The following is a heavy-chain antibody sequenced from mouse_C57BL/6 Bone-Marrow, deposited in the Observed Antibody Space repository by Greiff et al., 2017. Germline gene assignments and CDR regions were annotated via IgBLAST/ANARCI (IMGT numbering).Heavy chain of an antibody. CDR3: ARQAGITTVVATDY. J-gene: IGHJ2*01. V-gene: IGHV5-17*01. CDR1: GFTFSDYG. Sequence: EVMLVESGGGLVKPGWSLKLSCAASGFTFSDYGMHWVRQAPEKGLEWVAYISSGSSTIYYADTVKGRFTISRDNAKNTLFLQMTSLRSEDTAMYYCARQAGITTVVATDYWGQGTTLTVSS. D-gene: IGHD1-1*01. CDR2: ISSGSSTI.